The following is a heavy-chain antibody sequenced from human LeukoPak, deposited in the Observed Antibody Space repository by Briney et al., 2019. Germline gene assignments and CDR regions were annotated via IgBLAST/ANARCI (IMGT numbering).Heavy chain of an antibody. Sequence: SETLSLTCTVSGGSGDSVSSTTYYWSWIRQPPGKGLEWIGEINHSGSTNYNPSLKSRVTISVDTSKNQFSLKLSSVTAADTAVYYCARGPLGYSSSGYNQNAYNWFDPWGQGTLVTVSS. D-gene: IGHD6-13*01. CDR1: GGSGDSVSSTTYY. CDR3: ARGPLGYSSSGYNQNAYNWFDP. V-gene: IGHV4-39*07. CDR2: INHSGST. J-gene: IGHJ5*02.